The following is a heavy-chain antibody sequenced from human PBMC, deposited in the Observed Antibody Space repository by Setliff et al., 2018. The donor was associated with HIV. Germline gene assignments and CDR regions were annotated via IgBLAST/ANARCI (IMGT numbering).Heavy chain of an antibody. D-gene: IGHD5-18*01. CDR1: GGTFSSYA. Sequence: SVKVSCKASGGTFSSYAISWVRQAPGQGLEWMGGIIPIFGTANYAQKFQGRVTITADESASTAYMELSSLRSEDTAVYYCAKEGDRYGLDLDYWGQGTLVTVSS. J-gene: IGHJ4*02. V-gene: IGHV1-69*13. CDR3: AKEGDRYGLDLDY. CDR2: IIPIFGTA.